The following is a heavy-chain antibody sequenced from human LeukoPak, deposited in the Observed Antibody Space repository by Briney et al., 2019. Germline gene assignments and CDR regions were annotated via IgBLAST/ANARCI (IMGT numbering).Heavy chain of an antibody. Sequence: SETLSLTCAVYGGSFSGYYWSWIRQPPGKGLEWIGYIYYSGSTNYNPSLKSRVTISVDTSKNQFSLKLSSVTAADTAVYYCARGLVGATDYWGQGTLVTVSS. CDR2: IYYSGST. CDR1: GGSFSGYY. V-gene: IGHV4-59*01. D-gene: IGHD1-26*01. J-gene: IGHJ4*02. CDR3: ARGLVGATDY.